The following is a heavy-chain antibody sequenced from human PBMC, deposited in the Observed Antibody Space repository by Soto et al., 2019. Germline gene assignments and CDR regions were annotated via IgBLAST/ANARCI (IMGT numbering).Heavy chain of an antibody. CDR1: GGTFSSYA. D-gene: IGHD5-12*01. Sequence: ASVKVSCKASGGTFSSYAISWVRQAPGQGLEWMGGIIPIFGTANYAQKFQGRVTITADESTSTAYMELSSLRSEDTAVYYCARGGDGYNWAFDIWGQGTMVTVSS. V-gene: IGHV1-69*13. CDR3: ARGGDGYNWAFDI. CDR2: IIPIFGTA. J-gene: IGHJ3*02.